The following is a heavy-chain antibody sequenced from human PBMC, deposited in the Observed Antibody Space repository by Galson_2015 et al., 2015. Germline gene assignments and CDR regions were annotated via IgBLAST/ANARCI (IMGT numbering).Heavy chain of an antibody. V-gene: IGHV3-30-3*01. Sequence: SLRLSCAASGFTFSSYAMHWVRQAPGKGLEWVAVISYDGSNKYYADSVKGRFTISRDNAKNSLYLQMNSLRDEDTAVYYCARANWGSGNAFDIWGQGTMVTVSS. CDR1: GFTFSSYA. J-gene: IGHJ3*02. CDR2: ISYDGSNK. D-gene: IGHD7-27*01. CDR3: ARANWGSGNAFDI.